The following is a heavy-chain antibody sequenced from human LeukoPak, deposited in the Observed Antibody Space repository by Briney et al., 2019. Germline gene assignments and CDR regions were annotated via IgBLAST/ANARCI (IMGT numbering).Heavy chain of an antibody. V-gene: IGHV6-1*03. CDR2: TYDRSKRYS. CDR1: GDSVSSSTAA. CDR3: ARGQTYSCRIFDY. J-gene: IGHJ4*02. Sequence: SQTLSLTCAISGDSVSSSTAAWNWIRQSPSRGLEWLGRTYDRSKRYSDFAEYVKSLITINPDTSKNQFFLQLNSVAPDDTAVYCCARGQTYSCRIFDYWGQGTLVTVSS. D-gene: IGHD1-26*01.